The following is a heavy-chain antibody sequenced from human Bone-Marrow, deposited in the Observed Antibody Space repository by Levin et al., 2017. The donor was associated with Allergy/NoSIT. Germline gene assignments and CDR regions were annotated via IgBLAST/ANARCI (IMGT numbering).Heavy chain of an antibody. Sequence: ASVKVSCKASGYTFTSYGISWVRQAPGQGLEWMGWISAYNGNTNYAQKLQGRVTMTTDTSTSTAYMELRSLRSDDTAVYYCARDVLVEMDANGNYFDYWGQGTLVTVSS. V-gene: IGHV1-18*01. CDR3: ARDVLVEMDANGNYFDY. J-gene: IGHJ4*02. CDR1: GYTFTSYG. CDR2: ISAYNGNT. D-gene: IGHD5-24*01.